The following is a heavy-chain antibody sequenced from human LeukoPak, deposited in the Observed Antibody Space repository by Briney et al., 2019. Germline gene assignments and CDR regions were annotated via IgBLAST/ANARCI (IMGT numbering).Heavy chain of an antibody. CDR3: ARDRTPIVVVPAAIPCLSG. D-gene: IGHD2-2*02. CDR2: IIPILGIA. J-gene: IGHJ4*02. V-gene: IGHV1-69*04. Sequence: ASVKLSCKASGGTFSSYTISWVRQAPGQGLEWMGRIIPILGIANYAQKFQGRVTITADKSTSTAYMELSGLRSEDTAVYYCARDRTPIVVVPAAIPCLSGWGQGTLVTVSS. CDR1: GGTFSSYT.